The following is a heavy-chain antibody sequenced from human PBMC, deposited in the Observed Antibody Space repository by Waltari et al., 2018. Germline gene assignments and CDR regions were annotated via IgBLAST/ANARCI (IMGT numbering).Heavy chain of an antibody. Sequence: QVQLQESGPGLVTPSETLSLTCAVSGYSISSGSYWGWIRQPPGKGLEWIGSIYHSGSTYYNPSLKSRVTISVDTSKNQFSLKLSSVTAADTAVYYCATNLHYYGSGSYYHWGQGTLVTVSS. CDR1: GYSISSGSY. D-gene: IGHD3-10*01. CDR3: ATNLHYYGSGSYYH. CDR2: IYHSGST. J-gene: IGHJ5*02. V-gene: IGHV4-38-2*01.